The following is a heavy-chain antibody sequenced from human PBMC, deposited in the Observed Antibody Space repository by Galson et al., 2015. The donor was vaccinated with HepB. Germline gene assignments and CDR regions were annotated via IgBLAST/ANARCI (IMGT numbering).Heavy chain of an antibody. CDR3: ARDLFRIAVGGHFALDI. V-gene: IGHV1-18*01. J-gene: IGHJ3*02. Sequence: SVKVSCKASGYTFTNYGISWVRQAPGQGLEWMGWISDYNGNTKYAQNLQDGVTVTTDTSTSTAYMELRSLRSDDTAVHYCARDLFRIAVGGHFALDIWGQGTMVTVSS. D-gene: IGHD6-13*01. CDR1: GYTFTNYG. CDR2: ISDYNGNT.